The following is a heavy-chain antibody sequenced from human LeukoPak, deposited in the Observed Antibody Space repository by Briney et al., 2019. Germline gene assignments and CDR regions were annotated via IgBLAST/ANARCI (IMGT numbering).Heavy chain of an antibody. V-gene: IGHV3-23*01. CDR3: ARDRYYYDSSGYYWPVDY. CDR1: GFTFSSYA. CDR2: ISGSGGST. J-gene: IGHJ4*02. Sequence: TGGSLRLSCAASGFTFSSYAMSWVRQAPGKGLEWVSAISGSGGSTYYADSVKGRFTISRDNSKNTLYLQMNSLRAEDTAVYYCARDRYYYDSSGYYWPVDYWGQGTLVTVSS. D-gene: IGHD3-22*01.